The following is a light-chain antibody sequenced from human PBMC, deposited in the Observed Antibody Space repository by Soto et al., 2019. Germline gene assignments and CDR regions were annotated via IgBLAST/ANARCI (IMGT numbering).Light chain of an antibody. CDR1: QSVSGSY. V-gene: IGKV3-20*01. CDR2: GAS. Sequence: EIVLTQSPGTLSLSPGERATLSCRASQSVSGSYLAWYQQKPGQAPRLLIYGASTRATGIPDMFSGSGSGTDFTLTISRLEPEDFAVYYCQQYGSSPMYTFGQGTTLEIK. CDR3: QQYGSSPMYT. J-gene: IGKJ2*01.